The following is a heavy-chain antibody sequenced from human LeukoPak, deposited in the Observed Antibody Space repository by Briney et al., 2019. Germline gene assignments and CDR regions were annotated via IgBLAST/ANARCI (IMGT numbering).Heavy chain of an antibody. V-gene: IGHV1-18*01. CDR3: ARDRFVDKPNLFDY. Sequence: GASVKVSCKASGYTFTSYGISWARQAPGQGLEWMGWISAYNGNTNYAQKLQGRVTMTTDTSTSTAYMELRSLRSDDTAVYYCARDRFVDKPNLFDYWGQGTLVIVSS. CDR1: GYTFTSYG. CDR2: ISAYNGNT. J-gene: IGHJ4*02. D-gene: IGHD5-12*01.